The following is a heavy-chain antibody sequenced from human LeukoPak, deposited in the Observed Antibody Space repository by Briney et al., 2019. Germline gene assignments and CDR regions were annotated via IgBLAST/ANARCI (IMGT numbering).Heavy chain of an antibody. J-gene: IGHJ4*02. CDR2: TYHWSKWFN. D-gene: IGHD3-16*01. CDR3: ARDLHGSRGEFDY. V-gene: IGHV6-1*01. CDR1: GDSVTSGI. Sequence: SQTLSLTCAISGDSVTSGIWNWIRQSPSRGLEWLGRTYHWSKWFNDYAVSVESRMTINADTSRNQFSLQLNSVTPEDTAVYYCARDLHGSRGEFDYWGQGTLVTVSS.